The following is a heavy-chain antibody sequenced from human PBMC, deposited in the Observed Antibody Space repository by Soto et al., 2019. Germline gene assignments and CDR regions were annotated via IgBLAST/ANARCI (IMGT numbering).Heavy chain of an antibody. CDR2: IFYSGST. J-gene: IGHJ5*02. V-gene: IGHV4-31*02. CDR1: GEWMYISVYY. Sequence: TPSVSRPVCGEWMYISVYYLNLINNNPGKGLEWIGYIFYSGSTYYNPSLKSRLTMSLDKSKNHFSLKLSSVTAADTAYYYCARSFYDLSTATGGHCLDLWGPGTMVTVSS. D-gene: IGHD3-9*01. CDR3: ARSFYDLSTATGGHCLDL.